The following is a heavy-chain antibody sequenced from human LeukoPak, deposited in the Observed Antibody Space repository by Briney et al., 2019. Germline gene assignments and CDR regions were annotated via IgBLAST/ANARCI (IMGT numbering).Heavy chain of an antibody. CDR2: ISSSSSAI. D-gene: IGHD1-14*01. J-gene: IGHJ6*03. V-gene: IGHV3-48*01. CDR3: ARVRITLQGGDHKYYMDV. Sequence: PGGSLRLSCAASGFTFSTYSMNWVRQAPGKGLEWVSYISSSSSAISYAHSVKGRFTISRDNAKNSLYLQMNSLRAEDTAVYYCARVRITLQGGDHKYYMDVWGNGTTVTVSS. CDR1: GFTFSTYS.